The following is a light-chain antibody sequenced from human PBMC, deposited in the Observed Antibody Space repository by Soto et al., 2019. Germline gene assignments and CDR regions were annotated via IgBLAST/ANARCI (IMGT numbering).Light chain of an antibody. J-gene: IGKJ4*01. CDR1: QSISGW. Sequence: DIQMTQSPSTLSASVGDRVTITCRASQSISGWLAWYQQKPGKAPKLLIYDASNLESGVPLRFSGSGSGTEFTLTISSLEPEDFAIYYCQQRSNWPLTFGGGTKVDIK. CDR3: QQRSNWPLT. CDR2: DAS. V-gene: IGKV1-5*01.